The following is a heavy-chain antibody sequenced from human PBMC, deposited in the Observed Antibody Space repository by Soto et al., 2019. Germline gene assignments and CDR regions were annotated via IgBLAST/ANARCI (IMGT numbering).Heavy chain of an antibody. CDR3: AKWRVAAKVYFYYGMDV. Sequence: GGSLRLSCAASGFTFSSYAMSWVRQAPGKGLEWVSAISGSGGSTYYADSVKGRFTISRDNSKNTLYLQMNSLRAEDTAVYYCAKWRVAAKVYFYYGMDVWGQGTTVTVSS. V-gene: IGHV3-23*01. J-gene: IGHJ6*02. D-gene: IGHD2-15*01. CDR2: ISGSGGST. CDR1: GFTFSSYA.